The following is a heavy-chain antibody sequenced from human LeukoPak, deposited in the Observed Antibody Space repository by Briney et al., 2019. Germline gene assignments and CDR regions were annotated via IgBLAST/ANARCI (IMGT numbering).Heavy chain of an antibody. D-gene: IGHD3-22*01. CDR1: GYTFTGYY. CDR2: INPNSGGT. J-gene: IGHJ4*02. Sequence: ASVKVSCKASGYTFTGYYMHWVRQAPGQGLKWMGRINPNSGGTNYAQKFQGRVTMTRDTSISTAYMELSRLRSDDTAVYYCATDAYYYDSSGYSTSVHYFDYWGQGTQVTVSS. V-gene: IGHV1-2*06. CDR3: ATDAYYYDSSGYSTSVHYFDY.